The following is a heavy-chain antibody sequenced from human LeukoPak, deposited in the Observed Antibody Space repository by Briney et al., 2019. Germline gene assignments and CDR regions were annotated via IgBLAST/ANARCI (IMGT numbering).Heavy chain of an antibody. V-gene: IGHV4-59*01. CDR2: IYYSGST. J-gene: IGHJ4*02. D-gene: IGHD3-22*01. CDR1: GGSISSYY. CDR3: ARVAEWDDSSGYGFDY. Sequence: SETLSLTCTVSGGSISSYYWSWIRQPPGKGLEWIGYIYYSGSTNCNPSLKSRVTISVDTSKNQFSLKLSSVTAADTAVYYCARVAEWDDSSGYGFDYWGRGTLVTVSS.